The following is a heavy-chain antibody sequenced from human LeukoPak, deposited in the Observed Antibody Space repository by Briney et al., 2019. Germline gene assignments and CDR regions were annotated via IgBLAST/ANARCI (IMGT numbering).Heavy chain of an antibody. CDR3: AVAMVRGVLDI. Sequence: PSETLSLTCTVSGGSISSYYWSWIRQPPGKGLEWIGYIYYSGSTNYNPSLKSRVTISVDTSKNQFSLKLSSVTAADTAVYYCAVAMVRGVLDIWGQGTMVTVSS. J-gene: IGHJ3*02. V-gene: IGHV4-59*01. CDR1: GGSISSYY. D-gene: IGHD3-10*01. CDR2: IYYSGST.